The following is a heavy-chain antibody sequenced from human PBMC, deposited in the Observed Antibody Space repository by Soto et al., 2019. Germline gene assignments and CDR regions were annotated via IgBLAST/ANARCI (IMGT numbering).Heavy chain of an antibody. CDR1: GFTFSNYD. V-gene: IGHV3-30*18. D-gene: IGHD2-15*01. CDR2: ISYDGSNK. J-gene: IGHJ4*02. CDR3: AKAAATYYCSCGYCYNYYFDS. Sequence: QVQLVESGGGVIQPWRSLRLSCAASGFTFSNYDMHWVRQAPGKGLEWVAVISYDGSNKYYADSVRGRFTISRDNSKNTMYLQINSLRADETAVYYCAKAAATYYCSCGYCYNYYFDSWVQGTMVTVSS.